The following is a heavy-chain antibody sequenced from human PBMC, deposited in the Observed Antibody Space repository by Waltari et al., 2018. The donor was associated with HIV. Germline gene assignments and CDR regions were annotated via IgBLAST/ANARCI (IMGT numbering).Heavy chain of an antibody. J-gene: IGHJ2*01. D-gene: IGHD5-18*01. CDR1: GGSISSYY. Sequence: QVQLQESGPGLVKPSETLSLTCTVSGGSISSYYWSWIQQPPGKGLEWIGYIYYSGSTNYKPALKSRVTISVDTSKNQFSLKLSSVTAADTAVYYCARVKYIYVPDWYFDLWGRGTLVTVSS. CDR3: ARVKYIYVPDWYFDL. CDR2: IYYSGST. V-gene: IGHV4-59*01.